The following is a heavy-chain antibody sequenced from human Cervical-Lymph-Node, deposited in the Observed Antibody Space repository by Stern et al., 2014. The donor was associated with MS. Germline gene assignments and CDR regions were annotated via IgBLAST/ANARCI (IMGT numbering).Heavy chain of an antibody. V-gene: IGHV4-59*01. CDR2: MYYSGNT. D-gene: IGHD3-3*02. CDR1: GGSISSYY. Sequence: VQLVESVPGLVKPSETLSLTCTVSGGSISSYYWSWIRQPPGKGLEWIGYMYYSGNTNYNPSLKSRVTISVDTSKNQFSLKLSSVTAADTAVYYCARVSNPYYGMDVWGQGTTVTVSS. J-gene: IGHJ6*02. CDR3: ARVSNPYYGMDV.